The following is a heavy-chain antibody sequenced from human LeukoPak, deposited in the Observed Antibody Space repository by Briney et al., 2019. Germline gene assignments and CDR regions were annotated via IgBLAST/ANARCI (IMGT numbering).Heavy chain of an antibody. J-gene: IGHJ4*02. CDR3: ARDRYYGSGSYYD. Sequence: ASVKVSCKASGYTFTGSYIHWVRQAPGQGLERMGWINPNSGGTNYAQKFQGRVTMTRDTSISTAYMELSSLRSDDTAVYYCARDRYYGSGSYYDWGQGTLVTVSS. CDR2: INPNSGGT. D-gene: IGHD3-10*01. V-gene: IGHV1-2*02. CDR1: GYTFTGSY.